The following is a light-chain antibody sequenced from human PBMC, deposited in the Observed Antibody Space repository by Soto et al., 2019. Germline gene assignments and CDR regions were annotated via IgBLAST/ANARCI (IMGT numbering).Light chain of an antibody. CDR3: QQLNAYPYT. J-gene: IGKJ2*01. CDR2: AAS. V-gene: IGKV1-9*01. Sequence: IPLTQSPSSLSASVGDRVTITCRASQGISSYFAWYQQKPGKAPKVLIYAASTLQNGVPPRFSGSGSGPDFTLTISSLQPEDFATYYCQQLNAYPYTFVHGTQLEIK. CDR1: QGISSY.